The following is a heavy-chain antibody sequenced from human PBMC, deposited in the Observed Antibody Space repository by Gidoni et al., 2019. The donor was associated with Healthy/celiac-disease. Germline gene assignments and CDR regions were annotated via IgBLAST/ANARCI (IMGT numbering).Heavy chain of an antibody. D-gene: IGHD3-22*01. Sequence: QVQLQESGPGLVKPSQTLFLTCTVSGGSISSGGYYWSWIRQHPGKGLVWIGYIYYSGSTYYNPSLKSRVTISVDTSKNQFSLKLSSVTAADTAVYYCARGTPSTMIVADAFDIWGQGTMVTVSS. J-gene: IGHJ3*02. V-gene: IGHV4-31*03. CDR3: ARGTPSTMIVADAFDI. CDR1: GGSISSGGYY. CDR2: IYYSGST.